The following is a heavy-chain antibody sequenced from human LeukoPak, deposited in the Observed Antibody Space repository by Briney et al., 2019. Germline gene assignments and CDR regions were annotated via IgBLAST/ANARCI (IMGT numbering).Heavy chain of an antibody. D-gene: IGHD6-13*01. Sequence: GGSLRLSCAACGFIFTENGMHWVRQAPGKGLEWVAVIWYDGSDKYYADSVKGRFTISRDNSKDTVYLQMNSLRVEDTAVYFCARDWPNRLTAGGIWFDHWGPGTLVTVSA. V-gene: IGHV3-33*01. CDR1: GFIFTENG. J-gene: IGHJ5*02. CDR3: ARDWPNRLTAGGIWFDH. CDR2: IWYDGSDK.